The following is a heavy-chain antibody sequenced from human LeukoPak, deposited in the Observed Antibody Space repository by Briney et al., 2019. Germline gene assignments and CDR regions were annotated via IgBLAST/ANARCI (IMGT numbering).Heavy chain of an antibody. V-gene: IGHV4-39*02. CDR2: ISYSGST. D-gene: IGHD2-2*01. CDR1: GGSISSSSYY. J-gene: IGHJ5*02. Sequence: SETLSLTCTVSGGSISSSSYYWGWIRQPPGKGLEWIGSISYSGSTYYNPSLKSRVTISGDTPKNHFSLKLSSVTAADTAVYYCARTPGIVVEGWFDVWGQGTLVTVSS. CDR3: ARTPGIVVEGWFDV.